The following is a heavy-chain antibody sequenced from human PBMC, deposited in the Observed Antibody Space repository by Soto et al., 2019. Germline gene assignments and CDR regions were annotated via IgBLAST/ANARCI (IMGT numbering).Heavy chain of an antibody. CDR1: GGSISSGGYY. CDR2: IYYSGST. V-gene: IGHV4-31*03. CDR3: ARDSRPGYSYGYVNYYGMDV. Sequence: TLSLTCTVSGGSISSGGYYWSWIRQNPGKGLEWIGYIYYSGSTYYNPSLKSRVTISVDTSKNQFSLKLSSVTAADTAVYYCARDSRPGYSYGYVNYYGMDVWGQGTTVTVSS. D-gene: IGHD5-18*01. J-gene: IGHJ6*02.